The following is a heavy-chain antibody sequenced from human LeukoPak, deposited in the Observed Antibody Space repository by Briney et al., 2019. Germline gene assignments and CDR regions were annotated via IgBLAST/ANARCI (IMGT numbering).Heavy chain of an antibody. CDR1: GFSFSDYA. Sequence: PGGSLRLSCDASGFSFSDYATHWVRQAPGKGLEWVSGISAGGHNTYYADSVKGRFTISRDNSKNTLFVQMNSLSSDDTSVYYYANQPERYCSGGSCLPSTGWGQGTLVTVSS. J-gene: IGHJ4*02. V-gene: IGHV3-23*01. CDR3: ANQPERYCSGGSCLPSTG. D-gene: IGHD2-15*01. CDR2: ISAGGHNT.